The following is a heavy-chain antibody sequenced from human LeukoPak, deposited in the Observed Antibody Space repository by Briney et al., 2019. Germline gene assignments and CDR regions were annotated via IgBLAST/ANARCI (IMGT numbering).Heavy chain of an antibody. Sequence: GESLKISCKASGYSFSNYWIGWVRQVPGKGLEWMGVVYPRDSDTRYSPSFQGQVTISADKSISTAYLQWSSLKASDTAVYYCARPGERSRRDWNLDQWGQGTLVTVSS. V-gene: IGHV5-51*01. CDR2: VYPRDSDT. CDR1: GYSFSNYW. D-gene: IGHD1-1*01. J-gene: IGHJ4*02. CDR3: ARPGERSRRDWNLDQ.